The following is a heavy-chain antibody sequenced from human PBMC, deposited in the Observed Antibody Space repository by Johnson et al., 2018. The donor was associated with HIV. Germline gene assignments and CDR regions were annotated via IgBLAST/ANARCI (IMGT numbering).Heavy chain of an antibody. V-gene: IGHV3-7*01. Sequence: VQLVESGGGVVQPGRSLRLSCAAYGFTFSSYWMSWVRQAPGKGLEWVANIKQDGSEKYYVDSVKGRFTISRDNAKNSLYLQMNSLRAEDTAVYYCARGVDGAFDIWGQGTMVTVSS. CDR2: IKQDGSEK. J-gene: IGHJ3*02. CDR1: GFTFSSYW. D-gene: IGHD3-10*01. CDR3: ARGVDGAFDI.